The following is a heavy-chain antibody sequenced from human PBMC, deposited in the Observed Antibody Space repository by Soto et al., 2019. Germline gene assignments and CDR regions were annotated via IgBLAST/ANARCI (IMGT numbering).Heavy chain of an antibody. D-gene: IGHD2-15*01. V-gene: IGHV1-69*13. CDR3: ARVHCSGGSCYSDYYYYGMDV. J-gene: IGHJ6*02. Sequence: GASVKVSCKASGGTFSHSAITWVRQAPGQGLEWMGGIIPMLGTANNAQKFQGRVTITADESASTAYMELSSLRSEDTAVYYCARVHCSGGSCYSDYYYYGMDVWGQGTTVTVSS. CDR1: GGTFSHSA. CDR2: IIPMLGTA.